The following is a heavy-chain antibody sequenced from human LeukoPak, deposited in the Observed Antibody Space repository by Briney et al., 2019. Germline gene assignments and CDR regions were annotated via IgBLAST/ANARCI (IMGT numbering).Heavy chain of an antibody. CDR2: IIPIFGTA. D-gene: IGHD6-19*01. V-gene: IGHV1-69*06. J-gene: IGHJ4*02. CDR3: AREYSSGWYLGWFDY. Sequence: ASVKVSCKASGGTFSSYAISWVRQAPGQGLEWMGGIIPIFGTANYAQKFQGRVTITADKSTSTAYMELSSLRSEDTAVYYCAREYSSGWYLGWFDYWGQGTLVTVSS. CDR1: GGTFSSYA.